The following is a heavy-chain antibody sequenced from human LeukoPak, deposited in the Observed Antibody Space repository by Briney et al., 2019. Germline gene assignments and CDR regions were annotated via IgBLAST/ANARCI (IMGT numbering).Heavy chain of an antibody. Sequence: GGSLRLSCAASGSTFSYHWMTWVRQPPGKGREWVANIKNDGTVKNYVDSVKGRFTISRDNAKNSLYLQMNSLRDEDTGVYYCAKDSYSKGDYWGQGVLVTVSS. D-gene: IGHD5-18*01. CDR3: AKDSYSKGDY. V-gene: IGHV3-7*01. CDR1: GSTFSYHW. CDR2: IKNDGTVK. J-gene: IGHJ4*02.